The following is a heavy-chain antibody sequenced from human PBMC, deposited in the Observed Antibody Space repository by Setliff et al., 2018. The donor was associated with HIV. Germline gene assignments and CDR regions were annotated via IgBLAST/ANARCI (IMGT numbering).Heavy chain of an antibody. CDR1: GDSLSSTGDH. J-gene: IGHJ6*03. D-gene: IGHD6-13*01. Sequence: SETLSLTCTVSGDSLSSTGDHWGWIRQLPGKRLEWLASIYSSGTTSYNPSLSSRLTISVDTSKNQVSLRLSSVTAADTGVYYCARHRDPPGSSWIFYYYYMDLWGAGTTVTVSS. CDR2: IYSSGTT. V-gene: IGHV4-39*01. CDR3: ARHRDPPGSSWIFYYYYMDL.